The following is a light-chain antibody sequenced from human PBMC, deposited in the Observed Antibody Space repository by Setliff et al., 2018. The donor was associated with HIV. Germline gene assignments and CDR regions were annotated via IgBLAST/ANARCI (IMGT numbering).Light chain of an antibody. J-gene: IGLJ1*01. V-gene: IGLV2-14*02. CDR2: EVR. CDR1: SSDVGSFNL. CDR3: SSYAITNTLP. Sequence: QSALAQSASVSGSPGQSITISCTGTSSDVGSFNLVSWYQQHPGKAPKLIIYEVRNRPSGVSNRFSGSKSGNTASLTISGLQAEDEGDYYCSSYAITNTLPFGTGTKVTVL.